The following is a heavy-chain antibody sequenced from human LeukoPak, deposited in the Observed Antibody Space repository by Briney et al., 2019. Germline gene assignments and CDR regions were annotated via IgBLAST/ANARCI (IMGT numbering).Heavy chain of an antibody. Sequence: ASVTVSCKASGYTFTDNGISWVRQAPGEGLEWMGWISANSGKTNYAQRFQGRVTMTRETSSSTVYMELRSLRSDDTAVYFCARDKNYRFDYWGQGTLVSVTS. V-gene: IGHV1-18*01. CDR3: ARDKNYRFDY. CDR1: GYTFTDNG. D-gene: IGHD3-16*02. J-gene: IGHJ4*02. CDR2: ISANSGKT.